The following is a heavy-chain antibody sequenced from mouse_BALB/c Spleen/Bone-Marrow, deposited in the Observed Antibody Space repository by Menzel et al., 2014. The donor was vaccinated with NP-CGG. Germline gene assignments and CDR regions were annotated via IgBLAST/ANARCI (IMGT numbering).Heavy chain of an antibody. CDR2: INPNNSGT. V-gene: IGHV1-53*01. CDR3: ARGRYDSDGWYFDV. Sequence: QVQLQQSGAEMVKPGASVKLSCKASGDIFTSYYTYWVKRRPGQGLEWIGGINPNNSGTNFNEKFKSEATLTVDKSSSTAYMELSSLTSEDSAVYYCARGRYDSDGWYFDVWGAGTTVTVSS. D-gene: IGHD2-4*01. J-gene: IGHJ1*01. CDR1: GDIFTSYY.